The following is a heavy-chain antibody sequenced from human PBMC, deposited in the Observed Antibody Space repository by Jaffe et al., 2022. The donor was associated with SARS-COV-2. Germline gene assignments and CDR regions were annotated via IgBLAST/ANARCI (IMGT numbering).Heavy chain of an antibody. CDR3: AKEHSSGGPPYFDY. V-gene: IGHV3-23*01. Sequence: EGQLLESGGGLVQRGGSLRLSCAASGFSFTSYAMSWVRLVPGKGLEWVAGITSGGGTGSTYYADSVRGRFIISRDNSKNTLSLQMNSLRDEDSAVYYCAKEHSSGGPPYFDYWGQGTLVTVSS. CDR1: GFSFTSYA. D-gene: IGHD6-19*01. J-gene: IGHJ4*02. CDR2: ITSGGGTGST.